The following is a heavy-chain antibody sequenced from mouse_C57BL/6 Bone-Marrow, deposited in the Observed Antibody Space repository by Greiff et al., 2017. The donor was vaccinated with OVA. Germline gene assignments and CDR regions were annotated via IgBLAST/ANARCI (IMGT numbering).Heavy chain of an antibody. CDR2: IDPSDSYT. J-gene: IGHJ3*01. CDR3: AREGDP. V-gene: IGHV1-69*01. Sequence: QVQLQQPGAELVMPGASVKLSCKASGYTFTSYWMHWVKQRPGQGLEWIGEIDPSDSYTNYNQKFKGKSTLTVDKSSSTAYMQLSSLTSEDSAVYYCAREGDPWGQGTRVTVSA. CDR1: GYTFTSYW. D-gene: IGHD2-13*01.